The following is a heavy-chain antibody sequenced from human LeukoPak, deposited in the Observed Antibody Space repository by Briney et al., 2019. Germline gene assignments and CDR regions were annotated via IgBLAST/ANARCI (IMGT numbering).Heavy chain of an antibody. D-gene: IGHD1-14*01. CDR3: ARHNPLWGY. Sequence: PGGSPRLSCVASGFTFSTYWMSWVRQAPGKGLEWVANIKQDGSEKYYVDSVKGRFTVSRDNAKNSLYLQMNSLRVEDTAVYYCARHNPLWGYWGQGTLVTVSS. V-gene: IGHV3-7*04. CDR2: IKQDGSEK. CDR1: GFTFSTYW. J-gene: IGHJ4*02.